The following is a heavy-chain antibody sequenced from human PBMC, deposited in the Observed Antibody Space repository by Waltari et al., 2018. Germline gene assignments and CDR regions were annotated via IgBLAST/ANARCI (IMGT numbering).Heavy chain of an antibody. CDR2: IYYSGST. J-gene: IGHJ4*02. CDR3: ARVADPGY. D-gene: IGHD3-10*01. CDR1: GGSISSSSSY. V-gene: IGHV4-39*01. Sequence: QLQLQESGPGLVKPSETLSLTCTVSGGSISSSSSYWGWIRQPPGKGLERIGSIYYSGSTYYNPSLKSRVTISVDTSKNQFSLKLGSVTAADTAVYYCARVADPGYWGQGTLVTVSS.